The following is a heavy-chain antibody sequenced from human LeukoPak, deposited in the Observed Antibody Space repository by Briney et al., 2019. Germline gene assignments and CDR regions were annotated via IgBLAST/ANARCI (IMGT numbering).Heavy chain of an antibody. Sequence: GGSLRLSCAASGFTFSSYSMNWVRQAPGKGLEWVSSISSSSSYTYYADSVKGRFTISRDDAKNSLYLQMNSLRAEDTAVYYCARSDYGDPIDYWGQGTLVTVSS. J-gene: IGHJ4*02. D-gene: IGHD4-17*01. CDR2: ISSSSSYT. V-gene: IGHV3-21*01. CDR1: GFTFSSYS. CDR3: ARSDYGDPIDY.